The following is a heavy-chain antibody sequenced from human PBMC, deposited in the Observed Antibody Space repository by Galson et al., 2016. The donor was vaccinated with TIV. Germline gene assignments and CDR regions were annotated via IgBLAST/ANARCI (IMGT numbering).Heavy chain of an antibody. V-gene: IGHV1-69*13. Sequence: SVKVSCKASGGTFITYPSNWVRQAPGQGLEWMGGFIPLFGTANYAQKFQGRVTITADESTSTLYMELSSLRSEDTAVYYCAKDRNTAMDTYYYYYGMDVWGQGTTVTVS. CDR3: AKDRNTAMDTYYYYYGMDV. CDR1: GGTFITYP. J-gene: IGHJ6*02. CDR2: FIPLFGTA. D-gene: IGHD5-18*01.